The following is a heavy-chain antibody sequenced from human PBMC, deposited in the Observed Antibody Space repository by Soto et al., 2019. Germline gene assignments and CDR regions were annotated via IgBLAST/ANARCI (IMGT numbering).Heavy chain of an antibody. CDR2: IIPIFGTA. J-gene: IGHJ4*02. Sequence: SVKVSCKAAAGTFSSYAISWVRQAPGQGLEWMGGIIPIFGTANYAQKFQGRVTITADESTSTAYMELSSMRSEDTAVYYCFIAAPPPVAIDFSGPGTLVTLFS. D-gene: IGHD6-13*01. V-gene: IGHV1-69*01. CDR3: FIAAPPPVAIDF. CDR1: AGTFSSYA.